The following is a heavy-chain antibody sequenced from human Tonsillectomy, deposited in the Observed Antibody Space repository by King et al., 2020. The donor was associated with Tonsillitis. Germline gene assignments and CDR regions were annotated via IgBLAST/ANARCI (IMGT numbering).Heavy chain of an antibody. V-gene: IGHV3-7*04. Sequence: VPLVGSGGGLVRPGGSLRLSCAASGFPFSYYWMTWVRQAPGKGLDGGANIKQDGSEEYSLDSLNGRFTISRDNAKNSVYLQMNSLRAEDTAEYHCARNSSDPKFYYYYYMDVWGNGTTVTVSS. D-gene: IGHD3-22*01. J-gene: IGHJ6*03. CDR2: IKQDGSEE. CDR1: GFPFSYYW. CDR3: ARNSSDPKFYYYYYMDV.